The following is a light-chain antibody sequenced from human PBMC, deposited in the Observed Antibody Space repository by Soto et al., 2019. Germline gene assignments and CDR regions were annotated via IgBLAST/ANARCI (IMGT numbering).Light chain of an antibody. V-gene: IGKV3-20*01. CDR1: QSVDNKY. J-gene: IGKJ1*01. Sequence: EIVLTQSPGTLSLSPGERATLFCRASQSVDNKYLAWYQQRPGQAPRILIFAASSRATGIPDRFSGSGSGTDFTLTISRLEHGDFAVYYCQQYGYSSWTFGQGTKVEIK. CDR3: QQYGYSSWT. CDR2: AAS.